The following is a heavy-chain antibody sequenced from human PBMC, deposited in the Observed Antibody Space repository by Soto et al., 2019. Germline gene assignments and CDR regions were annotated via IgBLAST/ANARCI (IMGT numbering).Heavy chain of an antibody. J-gene: IGHJ6*02. CDR2: ISSRSDI. V-gene: IGHV3-21*01. Sequence: GGSLRLSCVGSGFTFSTYSINWVRQAPGKGLEWVSSISSRSDIYYADSVKGRFTISRDNAKNSVSLQMNSLRAEDTAVYYCARESGGTGLDVWGQGTTVTVSS. CDR3: ARESGGTGLDV. D-gene: IGHD1-1*01. CDR1: GFTFSTYS.